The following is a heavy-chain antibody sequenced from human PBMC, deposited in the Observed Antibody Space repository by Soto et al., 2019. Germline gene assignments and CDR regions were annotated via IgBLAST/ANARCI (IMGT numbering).Heavy chain of an antibody. CDR3: ARTPSGSPVYYYGMDV. CDR1: GESGSSNSAA. CDR2: TYYRSKLYN. J-gene: IGHJ6*02. D-gene: IGHD1-26*01. Sequence: SQTLSLTCAISGESGSSNSAAWNWIRQSPSRGLEWLGRTYYRSKLYNDYAVSVKSRITINPDTSKNQFSLQLNSVTPEDTAVYYCARTPSGSPVYYYGMDVWGQGPTVTVSS. V-gene: IGHV6-1*01.